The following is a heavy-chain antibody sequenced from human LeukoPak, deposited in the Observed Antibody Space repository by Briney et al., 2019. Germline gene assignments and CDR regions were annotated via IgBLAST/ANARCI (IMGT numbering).Heavy chain of an antibody. CDR2: IYYSGST. D-gene: IGHD3-22*01. Sequence: SETLSLTCTVSGGSISSSSYYWGWIRQPPGKGLEWIGSIYYSGSTYYNPSLKSRVTKSVDTSKNQFSLKLSSVTAADTAVYYCAGVWGSGYSFDYWGQGTLVTVSS. J-gene: IGHJ4*02. CDR1: GGSISSSSYY. V-gene: IGHV4-39*07. CDR3: AGVWGSGYSFDY.